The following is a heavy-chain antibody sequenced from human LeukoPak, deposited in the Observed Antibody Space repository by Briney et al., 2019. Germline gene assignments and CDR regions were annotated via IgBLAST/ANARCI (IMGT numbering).Heavy chain of an antibody. V-gene: IGHV4-59*01. D-gene: IGHD4-17*01. CDR3: ARGDYVDSSFDY. J-gene: IGHJ4*02. CDR2: ISYSGST. Sequence: SETLSLTCTVSGGSISTYYWTWIRQPPGKGLEWIGYISYSGSTNYNPSLKSRVTISVDTSKNQFSLNLNSVTAADTAVYYCARGDYVDSSFDYWGQGTLLTVSS. CDR1: GGSISTYY.